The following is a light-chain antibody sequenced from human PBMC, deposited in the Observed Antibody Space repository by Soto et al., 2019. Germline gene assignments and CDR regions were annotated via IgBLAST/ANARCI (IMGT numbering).Light chain of an antibody. Sequence: AIQMTQSPSSLSASVGERVTITCRASQGITNDLGWYQQRPGKAPKLLIYAASSLQSGVPSRFSGSGSGTDFTLTISSLQPEDFASYYCLQHYNFPYTFGQGTKLEIK. V-gene: IGKV1-6*01. CDR3: LQHYNFPYT. CDR2: AAS. CDR1: QGITND. J-gene: IGKJ2*01.